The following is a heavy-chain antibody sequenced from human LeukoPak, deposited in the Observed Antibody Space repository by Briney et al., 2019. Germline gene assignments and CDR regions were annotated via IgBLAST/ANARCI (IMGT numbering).Heavy chain of an antibody. CDR1: GYRFTSYW. Sequence: GESLKISCKASGYRFTSYWIAWVRQMPGKGLGWMGIIYPGDSEIRYNPSLQGQVTISADKSTNTAYLQWSSLKASDSAIYYCTRGGTDCSSTACRPHFWGQGTLVTVSS. V-gene: IGHV5-51*01. D-gene: IGHD2-2*01. CDR2: IYPGDSEI. J-gene: IGHJ4*02. CDR3: TRGGTDCSSTACRPHF.